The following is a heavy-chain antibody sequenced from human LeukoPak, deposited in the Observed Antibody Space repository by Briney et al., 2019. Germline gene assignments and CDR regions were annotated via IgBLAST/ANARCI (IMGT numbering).Heavy chain of an antibody. CDR1: GFTFSSYA. CDR3: AKDLYGHYAMDV. CDR2: ISGSGGST. Sequence: GGSLRLSCAASGFTFSSYAMSWVRQAPGKGLEWVSTISGSGGSTYYADSVKGRFTISRDNSKNTLYLQMNSLRVEDTAVYYCAKDLYGHYAMDVWGQGTTVTVSS. J-gene: IGHJ6*02. D-gene: IGHD3-10*01. V-gene: IGHV3-23*01.